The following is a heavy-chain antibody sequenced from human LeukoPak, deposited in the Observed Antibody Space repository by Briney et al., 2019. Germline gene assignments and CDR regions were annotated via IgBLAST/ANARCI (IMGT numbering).Heavy chain of an antibody. Sequence: ASVKVSCKASGYTFTKYHIHWVRQAPGQGLEWMGTVNPNGGSTSYAQNFQGRITVTSDMSTSTVYMYLSSLTSEDTAVYYCASFHVDGSDKKPYWGQGTLVTVSS. D-gene: IGHD1-1*01. V-gene: IGHV1-46*01. CDR2: VNPNGGST. J-gene: IGHJ4*02. CDR1: GYTFTKYH. CDR3: ASFHVDGSDKKPY.